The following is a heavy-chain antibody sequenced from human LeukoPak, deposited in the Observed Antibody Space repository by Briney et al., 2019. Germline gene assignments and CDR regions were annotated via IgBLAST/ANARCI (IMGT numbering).Heavy chain of an antibody. J-gene: IGHJ4*02. CDR3: ASRYRGRYDSSGYRDY. D-gene: IGHD3-22*01. V-gene: IGHV4-4*02. CDR2: IYHSGST. Sequence: PSGTLSLTCAVSAGSISSSNWWSWVRQPPGKGLEWIGEIYHSGSTNYNPSLKSRVTISVDKSKNQFSLKLSSVTAADTAVYYCASRYRGRYDSSGYRDYWGQGTLVTVSS. CDR1: AGSISSSNW.